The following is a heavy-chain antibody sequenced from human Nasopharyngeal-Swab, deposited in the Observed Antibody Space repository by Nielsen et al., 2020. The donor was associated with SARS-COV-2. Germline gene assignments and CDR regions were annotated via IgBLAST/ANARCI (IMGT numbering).Heavy chain of an antibody. Sequence: SETLSLTCAVYGGSFSGYYWSWIRQPPGKGLEWIGEINHSGSTNYNPSLKSRVTILVDTSKNQFSLKLSSVTAADTAVYYCARDLGSGWFWYFDLWGRGTLVTVSS. D-gene: IGHD6-19*01. V-gene: IGHV4-34*01. CDR2: INHSGST. CDR3: ARDLGSGWFWYFDL. CDR1: GGSFSGYY. J-gene: IGHJ2*01.